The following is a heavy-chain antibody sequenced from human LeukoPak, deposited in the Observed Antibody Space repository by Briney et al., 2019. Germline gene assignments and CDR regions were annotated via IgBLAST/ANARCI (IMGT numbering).Heavy chain of an antibody. Sequence: PSETLSLTCAVYGGSFSGYYWSWIRQPPGKGLEWIGEINHSGSTNYNPSLKSRVTISVDTSKNQFSLKLSSVTAADTAVYYCARGVDCSSTSRLYYYYYMDVWGKGTTVTVSS. CDR1: GGSFSGYY. D-gene: IGHD2-2*01. V-gene: IGHV4-34*01. CDR2: INHSGST. CDR3: ARGVDCSSTSRLYYYYYMDV. J-gene: IGHJ6*03.